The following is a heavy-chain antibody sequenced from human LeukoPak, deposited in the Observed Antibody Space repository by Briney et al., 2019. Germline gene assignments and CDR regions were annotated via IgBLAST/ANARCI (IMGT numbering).Heavy chain of an antibody. J-gene: IGHJ2*01. D-gene: IGHD2-15*01. Sequence: GGSLRLSCAASGFIVTNNYMTWVRQAPGKGLEWVAIIYSNRNTYYADSVNGRFTASRDNSKNTVYLQLNSLRAEDTAVYYCARGLGTFEDTYFDLWGRGTLVTVSS. CDR3: ARGLGTFEDTYFDL. CDR1: GFIVTNNY. CDR2: IYSNRNT. V-gene: IGHV3-53*01.